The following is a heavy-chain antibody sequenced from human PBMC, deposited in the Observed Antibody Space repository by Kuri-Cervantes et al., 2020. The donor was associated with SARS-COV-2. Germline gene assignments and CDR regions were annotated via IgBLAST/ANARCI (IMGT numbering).Heavy chain of an antibody. D-gene: IGHD3-10*01. V-gene: IGHV1-18*04. Sequence: ASVKVSCKASGYTFTSYGISWVRQAPGQGLEWMGWISAYNGNTNYAQKLQGRVTMTTDTSASTAYMELGRLRSDDTAVYYCARDSIYYGSGRYQNWFDAWGQGTPVTVSS. J-gene: IGHJ5*02. CDR1: GYTFTSYG. CDR2: ISAYNGNT. CDR3: ARDSIYYGSGRYQNWFDA.